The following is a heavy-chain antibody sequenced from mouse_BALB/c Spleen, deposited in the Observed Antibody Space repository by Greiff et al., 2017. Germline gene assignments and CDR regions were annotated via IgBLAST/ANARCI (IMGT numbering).Heavy chain of an antibody. V-gene: IGHV5-6*02. D-gene: IGHD3-2*01. CDR1: GFTFSSYG. J-gene: IGHJ3*01. CDR3: ARHDDSSGPSWFAY. CDR2: ISSGGSYT. Sequence: DVKLVESGGDLVKPGGSLKLSCAASGFTFSSYGMSWVRQTPDKRLEWVATISSGGSYTYYPDSVKGRFTISRDNAKNTLYLQMSSLKSEDTAMYYCARHDDSSGPSWFAYWGQGTLVTVSA.